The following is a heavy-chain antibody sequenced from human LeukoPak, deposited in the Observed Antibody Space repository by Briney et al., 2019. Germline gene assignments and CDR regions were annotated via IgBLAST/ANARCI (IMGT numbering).Heavy chain of an antibody. Sequence: GASLRLSCAASGFTFSTYEMNWVRQAPGKGLEWVSSIGTDGYSYSAVSVKGRFTISRDNAKSTLYLQMDRLTVEDTALYYCARGTIVGNPASAYWGQGTLVTVSS. CDR1: GFTFSTYE. CDR2: IGTDGYS. CDR3: ARGTIVGNPASAY. D-gene: IGHD4-23*01. J-gene: IGHJ4*02. V-gene: IGHV3-21*06.